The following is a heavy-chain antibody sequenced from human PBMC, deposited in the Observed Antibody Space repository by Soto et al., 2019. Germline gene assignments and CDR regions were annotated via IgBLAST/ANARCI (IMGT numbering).Heavy chain of an antibody. D-gene: IGHD6-13*01. CDR1: GFTFSSYA. Sequence: EVQLLESGGGLVQPGGSLRLSCAASGFTFSSYAMSWVRQAPGKGLEWVSAISGSGGSTYYADSVKGRFTISRDNSKNTLYLQMNHLRAQDTAVYYCAKDPSRYCRSRYYLGQGTLVTVSS. CDR3: AKDPSRYCRSRYY. J-gene: IGHJ4*02. CDR2: ISGSGGST. V-gene: IGHV3-23*01.